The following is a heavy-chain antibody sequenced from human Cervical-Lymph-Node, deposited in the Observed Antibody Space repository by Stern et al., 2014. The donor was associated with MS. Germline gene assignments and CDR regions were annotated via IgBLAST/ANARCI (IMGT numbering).Heavy chain of an antibody. CDR1: GGTFSSYA. J-gene: IGHJ4*03. Sequence: QVQLVQSGAEVKKPGSSVKVSCKASGGTFSSYAINWVRQAPGQGLEWMGGIIPLFGTANYAQKFQGRVTITADESTSTGYMEPSSLRSGDTAVYSCARGSTVVTDSFDSWGKGPRSPAP. D-gene: IGHD4-23*01. CDR3: ARGSTVVTDSFDS. CDR2: IIPLFGTA. V-gene: IGHV1-69*01.